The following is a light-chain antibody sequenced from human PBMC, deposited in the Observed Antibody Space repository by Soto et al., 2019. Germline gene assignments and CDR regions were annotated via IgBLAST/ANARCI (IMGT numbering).Light chain of an antibody. J-gene: IGKJ1*01. CDR3: MQTLQIWT. CDR1: QSLLHSNGYTY. CDR2: LGS. Sequence: DIVMTQSPLSLSVTPGEPASISFRSSQSLLHSNGYTYLDWYLQKPGQSPQLLIYLGSNRASGVPDRFSGSGAGTDFTLKISRVEAEDVGVYYCMQTLQIWTFGRGTKVDIK. V-gene: IGKV2-28*01.